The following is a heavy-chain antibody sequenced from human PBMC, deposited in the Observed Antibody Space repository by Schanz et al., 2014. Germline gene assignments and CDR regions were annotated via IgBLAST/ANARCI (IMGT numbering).Heavy chain of an antibody. Sequence: QVQLVQSGAEVKKPGASVKVSCKASGYTFTTYYIHWVRQAPGQGLEWMGIINPSGGTTKYAQRFQGRVTMTWDTSTSTVSMELSSLRSDDTAVYYCARDIQYHYDTSGPVGAFDIWGQGTMVTVSS. J-gene: IGHJ3*02. CDR3: ARDIQYHYDTSGPVGAFDI. CDR2: INPSGGTT. D-gene: IGHD3-22*01. CDR1: GYTFTTYY. V-gene: IGHV1-46*01.